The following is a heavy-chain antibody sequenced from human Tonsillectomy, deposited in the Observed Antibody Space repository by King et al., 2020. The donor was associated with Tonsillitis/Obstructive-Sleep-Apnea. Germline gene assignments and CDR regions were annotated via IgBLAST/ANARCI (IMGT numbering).Heavy chain of an antibody. D-gene: IGHD5-24*01. CDR1: GYTFTTYT. J-gene: IGHJ4*02. V-gene: IGHV1-3*01. CDR2: INAGNGNT. CDR3: ARDKDGYNYPDY. Sequence: QLVQSGAEVKKPGASVKVSCKASGYTFTTYTMHWVRQAPGQRLEWMGWINAGNGNTEYSQKFRGRVTITRDTSASTAYMELSSLRSEDTAVYYCARDKDGYNYPDYWGQGTLVTVSS.